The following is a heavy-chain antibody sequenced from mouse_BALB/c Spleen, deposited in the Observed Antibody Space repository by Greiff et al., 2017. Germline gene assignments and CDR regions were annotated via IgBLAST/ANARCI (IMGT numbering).Heavy chain of an antibody. D-gene: IGHD2-1*01. V-gene: IGHV1-15*01. CDR2: IDPETGGT. CDR3: ARSGYGNSYAMDY. Sequence: VQRVESGAELVRPGASVTLSCKASGYTFTDYEMHWVKQTPVHGLEWIGAIDPETGGTAYNQKFKGKATLTADKSSSTAYMELRSLTSEDSAVYYCARSGYGNSYAMDYWGQGTSVTVSS. CDR1: GYTFTDYE. J-gene: IGHJ4*01.